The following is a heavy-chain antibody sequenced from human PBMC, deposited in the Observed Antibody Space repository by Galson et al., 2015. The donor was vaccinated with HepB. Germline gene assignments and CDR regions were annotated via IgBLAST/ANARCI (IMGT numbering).Heavy chain of an antibody. J-gene: IGHJ4*02. CDR1: GFTFSDYA. CDR2: VSGRTNNT. D-gene: IGHD3-22*01. CDR3: GKSPYYLDSNGYLTAIDF. Sequence: SLRLSCAASGFTFSDYAMSWVRQGPGKGLEWVSGVSGRTNNTFYAESVKGRFTISRDNSGNTLYLQMNSQRAEDTAVYYCGKSPYYLDSNGYLTAIDFWGQGTLVAVSS. V-gene: IGHV3-23*01.